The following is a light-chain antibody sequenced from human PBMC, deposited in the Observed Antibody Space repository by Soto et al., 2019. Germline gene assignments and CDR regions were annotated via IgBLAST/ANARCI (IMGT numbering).Light chain of an antibody. Sequence: ELVMTQSPATLSVSPGESATLSCRASQSVSSNLAWYQQKPGQAPRILIYDESNRATGIPARFSGSGSGTDLTLTISRLEPEDFAVYYCQKYNSWPLTFGGGTKVDIK. J-gene: IGKJ4*01. CDR2: DES. CDR3: QKYNSWPLT. V-gene: IGKV3D-15*01. CDR1: QSVSSN.